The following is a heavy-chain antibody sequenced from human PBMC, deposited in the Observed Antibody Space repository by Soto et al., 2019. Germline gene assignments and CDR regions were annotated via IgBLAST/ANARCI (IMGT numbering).Heavy chain of an antibody. CDR3: ARTPKNRGDYYYGMDV. V-gene: IGHV2-70*01. D-gene: IGHD4-17*01. CDR2: IDWEDDK. Sequence: SGPTLVNPTQPLTLTCNVSGVSLSTSGVGVGWIRQPPGKALEWLALIDWEDDKYYSTSLKTRLTISKDTSKNQVVLTMTNMDPVDTATYYCARTPKNRGDYYYGMDVWGQGTTVTVSS. CDR1: GVSLSTSGVG. J-gene: IGHJ6*02.